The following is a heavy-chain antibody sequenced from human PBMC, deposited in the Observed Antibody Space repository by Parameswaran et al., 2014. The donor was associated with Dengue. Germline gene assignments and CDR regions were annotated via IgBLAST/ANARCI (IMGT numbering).Heavy chain of an antibody. D-gene: IGHD3-3*01. V-gene: IGHV5-51*01. Sequence: VRQMPGKGLEWMGIIYPGDSDTRYSPSFQGQVTISADKSISTAYLQWSSLKASDTAMYYCARLGGSGLRFLEWLPLRGYYGMDVWGQGTTVTVSS. J-gene: IGHJ6*02. CDR3: ARLGGSGLRFLEWLPLRGYYGMDV. CDR2: IYPGDSDT.